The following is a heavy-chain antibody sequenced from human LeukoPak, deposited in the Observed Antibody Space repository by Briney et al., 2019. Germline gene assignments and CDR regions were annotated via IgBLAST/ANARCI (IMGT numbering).Heavy chain of an antibody. J-gene: IGHJ4*02. CDR1: GFTFSSYA. CDR2: ISGSGGST. D-gene: IGHD3-22*01. CDR3: AKDVLDYYDSSGYCDY. V-gene: IGHV3-23*01. Sequence: GGSLRLSCAASGFTFSSYAMSWVRQAPGKGLEWVSAISGSGGSTYYADSVKGRFTISRDNSKNTLYLQMNSLRAEDTAVYYCAKDVLDYYDSSGYCDYWGQGTLVTVSS.